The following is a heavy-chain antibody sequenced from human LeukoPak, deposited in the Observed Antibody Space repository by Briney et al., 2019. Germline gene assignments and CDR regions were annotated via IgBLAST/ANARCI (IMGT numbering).Heavy chain of an antibody. CDR1: GGSISSYC. V-gene: IGHV4-59*01. CDR2: IYYSGST. Sequence: PSETLSLTCTFAGGSISSYCWSWIRQPPGNGLEWIGYIYYSGSTNYNPSLKSRVTISVDTSKNQFSLKLSSVTAADTAVYYCARVYSSGWYADWYFDLWGRGTLVTVSS. CDR3: ARVYSSGWYADWYFDL. J-gene: IGHJ2*01. D-gene: IGHD6-19*01.